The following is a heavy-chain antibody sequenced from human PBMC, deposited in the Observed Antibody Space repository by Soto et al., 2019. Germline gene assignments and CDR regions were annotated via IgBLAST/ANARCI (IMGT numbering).Heavy chain of an antibody. CDR2: ITSGGTT. CDR3: VKDSHYSSYYPYYFDY. V-gene: IGHV3-23*01. J-gene: IGHJ4*02. D-gene: IGHD2-2*01. Sequence: GGSLRLSCAASGFTFGSYAMNWVRQAPGKGLEWVSGITSGGTTNYADSVKGRFTISRDNSKNTLYLQMNSLRAEDTAIYYCVKDSHYSSYYPYYFDYWGQGTMVTVSS. CDR1: GFTFGSYA.